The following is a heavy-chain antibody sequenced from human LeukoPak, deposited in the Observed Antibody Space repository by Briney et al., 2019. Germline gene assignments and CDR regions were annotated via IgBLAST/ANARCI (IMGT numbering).Heavy chain of an antibody. CDR2: IYYSGST. CDR1: GGSISSYY. CDR3: ARRYCSSTSCHAFDI. J-gene: IGHJ3*02. V-gene: IGHV4-59*08. D-gene: IGHD2-2*01. Sequence: SETLSLTCTVSGGSISSYYWSWIRQPPGKGLEWIGYIYYSGSTYYNPSLKSRVTISVDTSKNQFSLKLSSVTAADTAVYYCARRYCSSTSCHAFDIWGQGTMVTVSS.